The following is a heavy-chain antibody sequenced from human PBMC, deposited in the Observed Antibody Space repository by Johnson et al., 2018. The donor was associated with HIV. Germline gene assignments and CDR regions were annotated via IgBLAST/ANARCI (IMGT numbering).Heavy chain of an antibody. Sequence: VQLVESGGGLVKPGGSLRLSCAASGFTFSNAWMSWVRQAPGKGLEWVGRIKSKTDGGTTDYAAPVKGRFTISRDDSKNTLYLQMNSLQTEDTAVDYCTTDHSTEAFEIWGQGKMGTVSS. J-gene: IGHJ3*02. D-gene: IGHD2-15*01. V-gene: IGHV3-15*01. CDR3: TTDHSTEAFEI. CDR1: GFTFSNAW. CDR2: IKSKTDGGTT.